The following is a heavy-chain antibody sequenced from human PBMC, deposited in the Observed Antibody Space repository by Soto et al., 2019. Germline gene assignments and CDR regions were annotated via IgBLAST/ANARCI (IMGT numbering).Heavy chain of an antibody. D-gene: IGHD2-21*02. J-gene: IGHJ5*02. CDR1: GGPFSSYA. CDR3: ATGTKLTARFDP. CDR2: IIPIFRTA. Sequence: EASVKVYFKASGGPFSSYAISCERHAPGQGLEWMGGIIPIFRTANYAQKFQGRVTITADESTSTAYMELSSLRSEDTAVYYCATGTKLTARFDPWGQGTLVTVSS. V-gene: IGHV1-69*13.